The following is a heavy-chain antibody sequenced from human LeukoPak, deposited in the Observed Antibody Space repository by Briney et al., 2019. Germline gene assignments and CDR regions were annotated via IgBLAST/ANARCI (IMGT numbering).Heavy chain of an antibody. J-gene: IGHJ4*02. Sequence: SETLSLTCTVSGDSISSSYWSWIRQPPGKRLEWVGYVHYTGKTNYNPSLNNRATISVDMSKNQFFLTLTSVTLADTAVYYCARGYYDRSGSSNPFDSWGQGTLVTVSA. CDR2: VHYTGKT. CDR1: GDSISSSY. D-gene: IGHD3-22*01. V-gene: IGHV4-59*01. CDR3: ARGYYDRSGSSNPFDS.